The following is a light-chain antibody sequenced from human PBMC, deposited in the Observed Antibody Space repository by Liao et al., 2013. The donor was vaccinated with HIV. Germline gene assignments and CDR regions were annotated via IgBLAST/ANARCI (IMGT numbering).Light chain of an antibody. J-gene: IGLJ3*02. CDR3: QAWDSGTAWV. V-gene: IGLV3-1*01. CDR2: QDT. Sequence: SYEVTQPHAVSVSPGQTASITCSGDKLGNKYVCWYQQKPGQSPVLVIYQDTKRPSGIPERFSGSNSGNTATLTISGTQAMDEADYYCQAWDSGTAWVFGGGTKLTVL. CDR1: KLGNKY.